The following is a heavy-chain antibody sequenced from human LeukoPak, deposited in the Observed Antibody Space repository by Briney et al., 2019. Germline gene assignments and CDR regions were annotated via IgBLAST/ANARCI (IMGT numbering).Heavy chain of an antibody. CDR2: IKQDGSEK. Sequence: GGSLRLSCAASGFTFSSYWVSWVRQAPGKGLEWVANIKQDGSEKYYVDSVKGRFTISRDNAKNSLYLQMNSLRAEDTAVYYCARDSSEGITMIVVEYYFDYWGQGTLVTVSS. J-gene: IGHJ4*02. CDR1: GFTFSSYW. D-gene: IGHD3-22*01. V-gene: IGHV3-7*01. CDR3: ARDSSEGITMIVVEYYFDY.